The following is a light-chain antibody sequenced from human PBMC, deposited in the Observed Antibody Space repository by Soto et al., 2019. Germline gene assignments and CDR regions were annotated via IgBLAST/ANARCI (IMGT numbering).Light chain of an antibody. CDR3: LQYNSYSPST. V-gene: IGKV1-5*03. CDR2: KAS. CDR1: QRFNTR. J-gene: IGKJ1*01. Sequence: QMTQSPSTLSSSLGDRVPFTCRASQRFNTRLAWYQQKPGKAPKILIYKASSLVSGVPSRFSGSGSGTDFTLTISSLQPDDFAAYYCLQYNSYSPSTFGQGTQVE.